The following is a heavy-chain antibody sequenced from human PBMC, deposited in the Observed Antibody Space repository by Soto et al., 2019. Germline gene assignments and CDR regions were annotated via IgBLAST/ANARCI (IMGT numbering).Heavy chain of an antibody. V-gene: IGHV4-30-2*05. J-gene: IGHJ4*02. Sequence: TSETLSLTCAVSGGSISSGGYSWSWIRQPPGKGLEWIGYIYHSGSTYYNPSLKSRVTISVDTSKNQFSLKLSSVTAADTAVYYCARHAVHNSGFTDYWGQGTLVTVSS. CDR3: ARHAVHNSGFTDY. CDR2: IYHSGST. CDR1: GGSISSGGYS. D-gene: IGHD6-19*01.